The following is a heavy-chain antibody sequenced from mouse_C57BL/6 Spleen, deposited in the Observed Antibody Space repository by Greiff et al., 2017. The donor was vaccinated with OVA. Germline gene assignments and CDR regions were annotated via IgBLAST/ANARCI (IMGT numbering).Heavy chain of an antibody. J-gene: IGHJ3*01. CDR1: GFTFSSYG. V-gene: IGHV5-6*01. D-gene: IGHD2-4*01. Sequence: EVQVVESGGDLVKPGGSLKLSCAASGFTFSSYGMSWVRQTPDQRLEWVATISSGGSYTYYPDSVKGRFTISRDNAKNTLYLQMSSLKSEDTAMYYCARNDYDGDWFAYWGQGTLVTVSA. CDR2: ISSGGSYT. CDR3: ARNDYDGDWFAY.